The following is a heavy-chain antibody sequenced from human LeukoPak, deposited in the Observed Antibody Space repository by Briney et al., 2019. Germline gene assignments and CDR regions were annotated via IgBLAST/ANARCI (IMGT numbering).Heavy chain of an antibody. CDR2: IYHSGST. Sequence: KSSETLSLTCAVSGGSISSGGYSWSWIRQPPGKGLEWIGYIYHSGSTYYNPSLKSRVTISVDRSKNQFSLKLSSVTAADTAVYYCARAGGYYDAETPFDYWGQGTLVTVSS. V-gene: IGHV4-30-2*01. CDR3: ARAGGYYDAETPFDY. D-gene: IGHD3-22*01. J-gene: IGHJ4*02. CDR1: GGSISSGGYS.